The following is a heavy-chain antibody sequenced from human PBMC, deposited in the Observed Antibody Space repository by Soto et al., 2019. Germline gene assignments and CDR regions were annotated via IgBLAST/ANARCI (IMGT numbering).Heavy chain of an antibody. J-gene: IGHJ5*02. CDR1: GGSISSGGSY. CDR3: ARVRENPLMGWFKP. Sequence: QVQLQESGPGLVKPSQTMSLTCTVCGGSISSGGSYWSWISQHPGKVLEWIVYINHNGTTYYNPSLKRRVTTSLDTYKHQCALKTPSLTAVNTAVYYWARVRENPLMGWFKPGAQGTLVTFA. D-gene: IGHD3-16*01. V-gene: IGHV4-31*03. CDR2: INHNGTT.